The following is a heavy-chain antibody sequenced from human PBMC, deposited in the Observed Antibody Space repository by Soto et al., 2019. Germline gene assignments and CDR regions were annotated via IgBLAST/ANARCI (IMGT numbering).Heavy chain of an antibody. D-gene: IGHD6-6*01. Sequence: QLQLQKSGPGLVKPSETLSLTCTVSGGSISSSSYYWGWIRQPPGKGLEWIGSIYYSGSTYYNPSLKSRVTISVDTSKNQFSLKLSSVTAADTAVYYCARHDLREMAARWFGGIDYWGQGTLVTVSS. CDR2: IYYSGST. CDR3: ARHDLREMAARWFGGIDY. CDR1: GGSISSSSYY. V-gene: IGHV4-39*01. J-gene: IGHJ4*02.